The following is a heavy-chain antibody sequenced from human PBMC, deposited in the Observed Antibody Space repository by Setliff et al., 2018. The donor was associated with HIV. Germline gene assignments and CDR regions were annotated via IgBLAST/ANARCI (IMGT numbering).Heavy chain of an antibody. Sequence: ETLSLSCAASGFIFSSNSMNWVRQAPGKGLEWVSSISRSSDEIHYADSVKGRFTISRDNTKYSLYLQMNKVRAEDTAVYFCVRDYRWLNWFFDLWGRGTLVTAPQ. CDR3: VRDYRWLNWFFDL. J-gene: IGHJ2*01. D-gene: IGHD6-19*01. CDR2: ISRSSDEI. V-gene: IGHV3-21*01. CDR1: GFIFSSNS.